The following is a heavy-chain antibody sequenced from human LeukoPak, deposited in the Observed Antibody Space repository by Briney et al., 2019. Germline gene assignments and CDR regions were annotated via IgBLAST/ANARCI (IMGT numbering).Heavy chain of an antibody. CDR2: IYSGGST. Sequence: GGSLRLSCAASGFTVSSNYMSWVRQAPGKGLEWVSVIYSGGSTYYADSVKGRFTISRDNSKNTLYLQMNNLRAEDTAVYYCASRYYDFWSGYYTPDYWGQGTLVTVSS. J-gene: IGHJ4*02. D-gene: IGHD3-3*01. CDR3: ASRYYDFWSGYYTPDY. CDR1: GFTVSSNY. V-gene: IGHV3-66*02.